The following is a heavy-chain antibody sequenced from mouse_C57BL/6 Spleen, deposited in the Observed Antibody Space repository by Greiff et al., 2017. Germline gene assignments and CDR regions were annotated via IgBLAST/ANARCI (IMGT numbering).Heavy chain of an antibody. CDR2: ISYDGSN. CDR3: AREYWFAD. Sequence: DVQLQESGPGLVKPSQSLSLTCSVTGYSITSGYYWNWIRQFPGNKLEWMGYISYDGSNNYNPSLKNRISITRDTSKNQFFLKLNSVTTEDTATYYCAREYWFADWGQGTLVTVSA. V-gene: IGHV3-6*01. J-gene: IGHJ3*01. CDR1: GYSITSGYY.